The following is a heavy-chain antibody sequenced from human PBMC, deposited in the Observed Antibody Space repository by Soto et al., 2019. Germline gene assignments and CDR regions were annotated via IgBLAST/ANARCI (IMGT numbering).Heavy chain of an antibody. V-gene: IGHV3-23*01. CDR3: AKGGLASWLELLSY. CDR1: GFTFSSYA. CDR2: ISGSGGST. J-gene: IGHJ4*02. D-gene: IGHD1-26*01. Sequence: EVQLLESGGGLVQPGGSLRLSCAASGFTFSSYAMSWVRQAPGKGLEWVSAISGSGGSTYYADSGKGRFTISRDNCKNTLDLQMIRLRAKDTAVYYCAKGGLASWLELLSYWGQGTLVTVSS.